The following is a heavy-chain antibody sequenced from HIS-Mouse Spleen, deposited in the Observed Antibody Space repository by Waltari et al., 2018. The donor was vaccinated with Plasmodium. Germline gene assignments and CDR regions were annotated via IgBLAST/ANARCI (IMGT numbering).Heavy chain of an antibody. CDR3: ARDQIVVVPAAMARWFDP. CDR1: GGSISSSSYY. D-gene: IGHD2-2*01. J-gene: IGHJ5*02. Sequence: QLQLQESGPGLVKPSETLSLTCTVPGGSISSSSYYWGWIRKPPGKGLEWIGSSYYSGSTYYNPSLKSRVTISVDTSKNQFALKLSSVTAADTAVYYCARDQIVVVPAAMARWFDPWGQGTLVTVSS. V-gene: IGHV4-39*07. CDR2: SYYSGST.